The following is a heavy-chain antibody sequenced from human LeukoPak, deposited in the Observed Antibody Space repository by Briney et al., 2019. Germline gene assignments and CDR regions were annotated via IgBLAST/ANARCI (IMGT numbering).Heavy chain of an antibody. Sequence: GGSLRLSCPASGFSFSDYSMNWVRQAPAKGREWVSFISIYSTYIYYADSLEAPFTISRDNAKTSLCLQMKSLRAEDTTVYYCARDSFAGYASSGYSSYDYWGQATLVTVSS. J-gene: IGHJ4*02. CDR2: ISIYSTYI. CDR3: ARDSFAGYASSGYSSYDY. V-gene: IGHV3-21*06. D-gene: IGHD3-22*01. CDR1: GFSFSDYS.